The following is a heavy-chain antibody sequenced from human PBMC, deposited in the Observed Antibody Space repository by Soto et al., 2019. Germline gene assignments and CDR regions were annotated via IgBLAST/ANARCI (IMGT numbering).Heavy chain of an antibody. CDR3: SLRSMAVVPEY. J-gene: IGHJ4*02. CDR1: GDSISSYY. Sequence: QVQLQESGPGLVKPSETLSLTCAVSGDSISSYYCMWIRQPPGKGLESIGYLYYGRSANYNPSLTTRVTFSVDPSTNQCSLTLSSMPAADTAVYYCSLRSMAVVPEYWGQGTLVTVSS. D-gene: IGHD3-22*01. CDR2: LYYGRSA. V-gene: IGHV4-59*01.